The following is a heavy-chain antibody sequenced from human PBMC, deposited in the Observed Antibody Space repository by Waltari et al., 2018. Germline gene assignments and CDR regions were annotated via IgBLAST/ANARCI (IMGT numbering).Heavy chain of an antibody. J-gene: IGHJ4*02. CDR1: GFTFSSYW. Sequence: EVQLVESGGGLVQPGGSLRLSCAASGFTFSSYWMSWVRQAPGKGLEWVANIKQDGSEKYYVDSVKGRFTISRDNAKNSLYLQMNSLRAEDMAVYYCATEPYSSSYYFDYWGQGTLVTVSS. V-gene: IGHV3-7*01. CDR2: IKQDGSEK. D-gene: IGHD6-6*01. CDR3: ATEPYSSSYYFDY.